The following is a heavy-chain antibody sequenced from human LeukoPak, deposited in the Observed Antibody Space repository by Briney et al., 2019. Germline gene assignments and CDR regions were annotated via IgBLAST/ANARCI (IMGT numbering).Heavy chain of an antibody. V-gene: IGHV3-53*01. J-gene: IGHJ4*02. D-gene: IGHD3-3*01. Sequence: PGGSLRLSCAASGFTVSSNYMSWVRPAPGKGLEWVSVIYSGGSTYYADSVKGRFTISRDNSKNTLYLQMNSLRAEDTAVYYCARGEATNIFGLPNWGQGTLVTVSS. CDR3: ARGEATNIFGLPN. CDR2: IYSGGST. CDR1: GFTVSSNY.